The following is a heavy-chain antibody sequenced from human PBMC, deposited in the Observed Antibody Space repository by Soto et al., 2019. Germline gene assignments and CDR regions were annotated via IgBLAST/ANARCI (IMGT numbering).Heavy chain of an antibody. J-gene: IGHJ6*02. CDR3: AREVAGYEYYYYYGMDV. CDR2: IIPIFGTA. D-gene: IGHD6-19*01. V-gene: IGHV1-69*13. CDR1: GGTFSSYA. Sequence: GASVKVSCKASGGTFSSYAISWVRQAPGQGLEWKGGIIPIFGTANYAQKFQGRVTITADESTSTAYMELSSLSSEDTAVYYCAREVAGYEYYYYYGMDVWGQGTTVTVSS.